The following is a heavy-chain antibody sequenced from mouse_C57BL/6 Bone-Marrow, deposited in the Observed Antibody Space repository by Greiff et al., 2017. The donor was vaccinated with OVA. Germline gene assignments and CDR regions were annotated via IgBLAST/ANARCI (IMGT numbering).Heavy chain of an antibody. CDR2: IDPSDSYT. Sequence: QVQLQQSGAELVMPGASVKLSCKASGYTFTSYWMHWVKQRPGQGLEWMGLIDPSDSYTNYNQKFKGKSTLTVAKPSCAAYMQLSSLTSEDAAVYYCARSYDYDEDWYLYVEGWGTTITVT. J-gene: IGHJ1*03. CDR3: ARSYDYDEDWYLYVEG. D-gene: IGHD2-4*01. V-gene: IGHV1-69*01. CDR1: GYTFTSYW.